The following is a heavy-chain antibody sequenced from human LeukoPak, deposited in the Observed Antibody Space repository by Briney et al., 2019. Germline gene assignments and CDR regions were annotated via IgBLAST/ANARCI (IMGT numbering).Heavy chain of an antibody. D-gene: IGHD1-26*01. V-gene: IGHV4-39*01. Sequence: PSETLSLTCTVSGGSISSSRYYWGWIRQPPGKGLEWIGNIYYTGSTYYNPSLKSRVTISVDTSKNQFSLKLSSVTAADTAVYYCARLGIVGATHYYYYGMDVWGQGTTVTVSS. J-gene: IGHJ6*02. CDR2: IYYTGST. CDR1: GGSISSSRYY. CDR3: ARLGIVGATHYYYYGMDV.